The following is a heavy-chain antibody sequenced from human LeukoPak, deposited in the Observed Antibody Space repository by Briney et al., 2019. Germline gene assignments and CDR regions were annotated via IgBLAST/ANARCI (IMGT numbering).Heavy chain of an antibody. D-gene: IGHD3-16*01. V-gene: IGHV5-51*01. Sequence: GESLKISCKGSGYTFTTYWIAWVRQMPGKGLELMGIIYPRDSDTRYSPSFQGQVAFSADKSITTAYLQWSSLKASDTAMYYCARHGGGFDIWGQGTMVTGSS. CDR1: GYTFTTYW. CDR2: IYPRDSDT. J-gene: IGHJ3*02. CDR3: ARHGGGFDI.